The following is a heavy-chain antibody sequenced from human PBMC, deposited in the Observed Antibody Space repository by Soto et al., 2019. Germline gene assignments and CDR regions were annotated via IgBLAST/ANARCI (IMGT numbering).Heavy chain of an antibody. CDR1: GGSITTGGRY. V-gene: IGHV4-31*02. Sequence: QVRLQEWGPGLVKPSQTLSLKCSVSGGSITTGGRYWSWIRQLPGKGLEWIGDIYYSGNTYYNASLKSQVTISVEAAKNQFSLKLSSVTAADTALYYCAQALVFTGGDGFDIWGQGRLVTVSS. D-gene: IGHD1-1*01. CDR2: IYYSGNT. CDR3: AQALVFTGGDGFDI. J-gene: IGHJ3*02.